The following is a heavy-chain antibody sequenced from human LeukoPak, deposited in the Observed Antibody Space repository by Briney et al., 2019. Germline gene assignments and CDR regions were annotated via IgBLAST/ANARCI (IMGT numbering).Heavy chain of an antibody. CDR1: GVSFDDYY. CDR2: INHSGYT. V-gene: IGHV4-34*01. D-gene: IGHD4-17*01. CDR3: TRMTTGHDY. J-gene: IGHJ4*02. Sequence: SETLSLTCAVSGVSFDDYYWAWVRQTPGKGLEWIGEINHSGYTNDSPSLKSRVTLSLDTSRKQFSLNLRSVTVADAGIYYCTRMTTGHDYWGQGSLVIVSS.